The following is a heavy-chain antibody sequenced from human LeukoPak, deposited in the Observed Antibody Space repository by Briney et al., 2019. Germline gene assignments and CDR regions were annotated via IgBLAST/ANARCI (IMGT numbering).Heavy chain of an antibody. CDR1: GGSISTYY. Sequence: NTSETLSLTCTVSGGSISTYYWSWNRQPPGKGLEWIGYIDYSGSTNYNPSLKSRVTISVDTSKNQFSLKLSSVTAADPAVYYCARWVTASSIDYWGQGTLVTVSS. D-gene: IGHD6-6*01. CDR3: ARWVTASSIDY. CDR2: IDYSGST. J-gene: IGHJ4*02. V-gene: IGHV4-59*08.